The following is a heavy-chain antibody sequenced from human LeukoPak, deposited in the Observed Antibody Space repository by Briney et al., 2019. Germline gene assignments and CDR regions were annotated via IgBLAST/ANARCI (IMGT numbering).Heavy chain of an antibody. V-gene: IGHV3-74*01. Sequence: GGSLRLSCAASGFSFTSYWMHWVRQPPGKGLVWASRVDHGGSGTAYADSVTGRLTISRDNAKNTVYLQMNSLRAEDTAVYYCATDLGWGQGTLVTVSS. CDR1: GFSFTSYW. J-gene: IGHJ4*02. CDR2: VDHGGSGT. CDR3: ATDLG. D-gene: IGHD4-17*01.